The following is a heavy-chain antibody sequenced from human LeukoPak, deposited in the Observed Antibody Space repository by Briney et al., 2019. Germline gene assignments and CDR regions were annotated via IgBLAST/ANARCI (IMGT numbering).Heavy chain of an antibody. CDR3: ARGIVVVVADTSNWFDP. D-gene: IGHD2-15*01. J-gene: IGHJ5*02. CDR2: ISYDGSNK. Sequence: PGGSLRLSCAASGFTFSSYAMHWVRQAPGKGLEWVAVISYDGSNKYYADSVKGRFSISRDNSKNTLYLQMNSLRAEDTAVYYCARGIVVVVADTSNWFDPWGQGTLVTVSS. CDR1: GFTFSSYA. V-gene: IGHV3-30*04.